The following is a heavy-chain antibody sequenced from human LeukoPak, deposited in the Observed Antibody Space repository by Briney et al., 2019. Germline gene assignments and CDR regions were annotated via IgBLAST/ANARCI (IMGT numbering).Heavy chain of an antibody. Sequence: GESLKISCKGSGYSFTSYWIGWVRQMPGKGLEWMGIIYPGDSHTRYSPSFQGQVTISADKSISTAYLQWSSLKASDTAMYYCATSSDPRGDSFDYWGQGTLVTVSS. CDR1: GYSFTSYW. J-gene: IGHJ4*02. CDR3: ATSSDPRGDSFDY. V-gene: IGHV5-51*01. D-gene: IGHD1-26*01. CDR2: IYPGDSHT.